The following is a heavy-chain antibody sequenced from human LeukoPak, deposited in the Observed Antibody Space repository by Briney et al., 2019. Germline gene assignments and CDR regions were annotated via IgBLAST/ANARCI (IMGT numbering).Heavy chain of an antibody. J-gene: IGHJ4*02. CDR2: IIPIFGTA. Sequence: ASVKVSCKASGYTFTSYGISWVRQAPGQGLEWMGGIIPIFGTANYAQKFQGRVTITADESTSTAYMELSSPRSEDTAVYYCARGYYYDSSGYYSFDFWGQGTLVTVSS. V-gene: IGHV1-69*13. CDR1: GYTFTSYG. D-gene: IGHD3-22*01. CDR3: ARGYYYDSSGYYSFDF.